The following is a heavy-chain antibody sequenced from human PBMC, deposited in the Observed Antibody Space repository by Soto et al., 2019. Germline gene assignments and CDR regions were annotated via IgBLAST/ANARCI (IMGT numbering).Heavy chain of an antibody. CDR3: ARGDSITIFGVVMPDYYYYGMDV. CDR1: GGSISSSSYY. J-gene: IGHJ6*02. D-gene: IGHD3-3*01. V-gene: IGHV4-39*07. Sequence: SETLSLTCTVSGGSISSSSYYWGRIRQPPGKGLEWIGYIYYSGSTNYNPSLKSRVTISVDTSKNQFSLKLSSVTAADTAVYYCARGDSITIFGVVMPDYYYYGMDVWGQGTTVTVSS. CDR2: IYYSGST.